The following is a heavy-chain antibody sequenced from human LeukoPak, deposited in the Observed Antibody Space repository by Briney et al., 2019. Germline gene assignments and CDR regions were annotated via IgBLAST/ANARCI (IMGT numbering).Heavy chain of an antibody. CDR1: GGSISSSSVH. D-gene: IGHD3-10*01. CDR3: ATLQWLGDLSFSLCDP. Sequence: SSETLSLSCTVSGGSISSSSVHWGWIRQPPGKGLEWSGTVFHSGSTYYNPSLESRITISVDTSKNQFSLKLRSVTAADTALYFCATLQWLGDLSFSLCDPWGQGTLVTVFS. V-gene: IGHV4-39*01. CDR2: VFHSGST. J-gene: IGHJ5*02.